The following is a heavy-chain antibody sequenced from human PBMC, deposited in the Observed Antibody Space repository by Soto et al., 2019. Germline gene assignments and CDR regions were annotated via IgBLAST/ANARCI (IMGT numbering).Heavy chain of an antibody. Sequence: QVQLVQSGAEVKKPGSSVKVSCKASGGTFSSYAISWVRQATGQGLEWMGGIIPIFGTANYAQKFQGRVTITADDSTSTAYMALSSLRSEDTAVYYCARDTLITTAAIPRDGVPGDYWGQGTLVTVSS. J-gene: IGHJ4*02. CDR1: GGTFSSYA. CDR2: IIPIFGTA. CDR3: ARDTLITTAAIPRDGVPGDY. V-gene: IGHV1-69*01. D-gene: IGHD2-2*01.